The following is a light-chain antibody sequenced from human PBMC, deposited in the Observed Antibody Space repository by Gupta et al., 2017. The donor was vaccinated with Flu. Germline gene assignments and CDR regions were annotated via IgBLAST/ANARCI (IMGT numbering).Light chain of an antibody. CDR2: QVS. Sequence: ISCRSSQCLVYSDGNTCLHWFQQRPGQSPRRLIYQVSYLDSGVPDRFSGSGSGTDFTLKISRVEAEDVGIYFCIQGAHWPWAFGQGTTVEIK. V-gene: IGKV2-30*01. CDR1: QCLVYSDGNTC. J-gene: IGKJ1*01. CDR3: IQGAHWPWA.